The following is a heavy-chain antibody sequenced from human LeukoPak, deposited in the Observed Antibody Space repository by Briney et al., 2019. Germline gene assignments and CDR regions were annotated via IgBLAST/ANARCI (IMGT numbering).Heavy chain of an antibody. CDR3: ARDPLGVLSYFDY. V-gene: IGHV3-33*01. D-gene: IGHD3-16*01. Sequence: PGGSLRLSCAASGFIFSYYGMHWVRQAPGKGLEWVAVIWYDGSNRYYADSLKGRFTISRGNSKNTLYLQMNSLTAVDTAVYYCARDPLGVLSYFDYWGQGTLVTVSS. CDR1: GFIFSYYG. CDR2: IWYDGSNR. J-gene: IGHJ4*02.